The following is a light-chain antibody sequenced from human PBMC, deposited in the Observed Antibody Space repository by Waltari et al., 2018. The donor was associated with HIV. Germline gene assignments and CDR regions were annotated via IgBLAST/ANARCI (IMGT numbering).Light chain of an antibody. CDR1: MSNLGAGSA. V-gene: IGLV1-40*01. J-gene: IGLJ3*02. CDR3: QSYVASLSGLWV. CDR2: LNH. Sequence: HSTLTQPPSVSGAPGQRITISCAGNMSNLGAGSAVHWYQQFPGSAPKLLIFLNHNRPSGVPDRFSGSKSGPSASLAITGLQTEDEADYYCQSYVASLSGLWVFGWGTRLTVL.